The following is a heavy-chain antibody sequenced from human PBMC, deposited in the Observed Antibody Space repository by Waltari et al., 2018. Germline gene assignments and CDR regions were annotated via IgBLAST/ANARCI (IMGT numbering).Heavy chain of an antibody. CDR1: GGSFSGYY. D-gene: IGHD3-3*01. Sequence: QVQLQQWGAGLLKPSETLSLTCAVYGGSFSGYYWSWIRQPPGKGLEWIGEINHSGSTNYNPARKSRVTISVDTSKNQFSLKLSSVTAADTAVYYCARGLGYDFWSGYYNNWFDPWGQGTLVIVSS. V-gene: IGHV4-34*01. J-gene: IGHJ5*02. CDR3: ARGLGYDFWSGYYNNWFDP. CDR2: INHSGST.